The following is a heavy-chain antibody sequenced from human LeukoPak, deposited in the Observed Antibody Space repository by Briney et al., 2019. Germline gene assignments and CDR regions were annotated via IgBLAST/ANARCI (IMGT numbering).Heavy chain of an antibody. D-gene: IGHD5-12*01. CDR2: IYYSGST. Sequence: SETLSLTCTVSGGSISSVNYYWSWIRQPPGKGLEWIGHIYYSGSTNYNPSLKSRVTISVDTSKNQLSLKLSSVTAADTAVYYCASVNTVATGQIDYWGQGTLVIVSS. J-gene: IGHJ4*02. CDR1: GGSISSVNYY. V-gene: IGHV4-61*01. CDR3: ASVNTVATGQIDY.